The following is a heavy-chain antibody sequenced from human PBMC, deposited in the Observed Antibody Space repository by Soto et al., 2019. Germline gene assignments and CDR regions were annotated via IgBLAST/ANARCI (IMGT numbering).Heavy chain of an antibody. CDR3: ARDVWNHDYYYYYGVDV. J-gene: IGHJ6*02. V-gene: IGHV4-34*01. Sequence: SETLSLTCAVYGGSFSGYYWSWIRQPPGKGLEWIGEINHSGSTNYNPSLKSRVTISVDTSKNQFSLKLNSVTAADTAVYYCARDVWNHDYYYYYGVDVWGQRTTVTVSS. CDR2: INHSGST. CDR1: GGSFSGYY. D-gene: IGHD1-1*01.